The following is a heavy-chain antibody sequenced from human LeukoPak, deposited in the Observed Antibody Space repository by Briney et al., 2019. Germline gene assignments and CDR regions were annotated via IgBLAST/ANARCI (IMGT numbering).Heavy chain of an antibody. CDR2: MSGNSGNT. J-gene: IGHJ4*02. CDR1: GYTFTSYD. D-gene: IGHD3-10*01. V-gene: IGHV1-8*01. CDR3: ARDYGSGSPGPYYFDY. Sequence: ASVKVSCKASGYTFTSYDINWVRQATGQGLEWMGWMSGNSGNTGYGQKFQGRVTMTRDTSTSTAYMELSSLRSEDTAVYYCARDYGSGSPGPYYFDYWGQGILVTVSS.